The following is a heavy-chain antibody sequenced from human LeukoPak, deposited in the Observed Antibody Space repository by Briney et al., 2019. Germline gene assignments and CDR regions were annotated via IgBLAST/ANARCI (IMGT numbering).Heavy chain of an antibody. V-gene: IGHV3-11*01. CDR2: ISSSGSTI. D-gene: IGHD6-19*01. J-gene: IGHJ6*02. CDR1: GFTFSDYY. CDR3: ARGAQWLDVDYYGMDV. Sequence: GGSLRLSCAASGFTFSDYYMSWIRQAPGKGLEWVSYISSSGSTIYYADSVKGRFTISRDNAKNSPYLQMNSLRAEDTAVYYCARGAQWLDVDYYGMDVWGQGTTVTVSS.